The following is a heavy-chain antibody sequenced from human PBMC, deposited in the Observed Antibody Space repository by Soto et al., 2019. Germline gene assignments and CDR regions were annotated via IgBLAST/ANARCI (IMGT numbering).Heavy chain of an antibody. D-gene: IGHD7-27*01. V-gene: IGHV3-74*01. CDR3: ARDFPYRPELGIAGSIRSAWYFDL. J-gene: IGHJ2*01. Sequence: GGSLRLSCAASGFTFSSYWMHWVRQAPGKGLVWVSRINSDGSSTSYADSVKGRFTISRDNAKNTLYLQMNSLRAEDTAVYYCARDFPYRPELGIAGSIRSAWYFDLGGRGTLVTVSS. CDR2: INSDGSST. CDR1: GFTFSSYW.